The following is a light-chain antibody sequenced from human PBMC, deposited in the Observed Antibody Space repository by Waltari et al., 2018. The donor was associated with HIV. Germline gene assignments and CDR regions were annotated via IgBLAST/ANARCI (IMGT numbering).Light chain of an antibody. CDR3: MQTLQTPPT. J-gene: IGKJ2*01. Sequence: DIVLTQSPLSLSVTPAEPASISCTSTQTLLQSNGYNYLDWYLQKPGQPPQLLIYLDSNRASGVPDRFSGSGSGTNFTLKISRVEVEDVGTYFCMQTLQTPPTFGQGTKLDIK. CDR2: LDS. V-gene: IGKV2-28*01. CDR1: QTLLQSNGYNY.